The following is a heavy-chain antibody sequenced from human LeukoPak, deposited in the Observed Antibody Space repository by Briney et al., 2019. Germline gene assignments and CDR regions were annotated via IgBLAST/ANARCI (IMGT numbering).Heavy chain of an antibody. Sequence: SVKVSCKASGGTFSSYTVSWVRQAPGQGLEWMGRIIPILGIANYAQKFQGRVTITADKSTSTAYMELSSLRSEDTAVYYCARGGSSWYGLANKKKNWFDPWGQGTLVTVSS. D-gene: IGHD6-13*01. CDR2: IIPILGIA. J-gene: IGHJ5*02. CDR1: GGTFSSYT. V-gene: IGHV1-69*02. CDR3: ARGGSSWYGLANKKKNWFDP.